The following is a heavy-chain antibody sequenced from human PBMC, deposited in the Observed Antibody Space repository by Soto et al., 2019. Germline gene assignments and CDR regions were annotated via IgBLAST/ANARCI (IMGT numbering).Heavy chain of an antibody. D-gene: IGHD3-10*01. Sequence: SETLSLTCAVSGGSISSGGYSWSWIRQPPGKGLEWIGYIYHSGSTYYNPSLKSRVTISVDTSKNQFSLKLSSVTAADTAVYYCARDRHGSGSYYNYYYYYGMDVWGQGTTVTVSS. J-gene: IGHJ6*02. CDR1: GGSISSGGYS. CDR2: IYHSGST. CDR3: ARDRHGSGSYYNYYYYYGMDV. V-gene: IGHV4-30-2*05.